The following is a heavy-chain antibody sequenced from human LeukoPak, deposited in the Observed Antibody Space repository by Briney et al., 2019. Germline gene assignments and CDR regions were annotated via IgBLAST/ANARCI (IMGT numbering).Heavy chain of an antibody. V-gene: IGHV4-30-4*01. CDR3: ARGGPEYQLLPFDY. J-gene: IGHJ4*02. CDR2: IYYSGST. CDR1: GGSISSGDYY. D-gene: IGHD2-2*01. Sequence: SETLSLTCTVSGGSISSGDYYWSWIRQPPGKGLEWIGYIYYSGSTYYNPSLKSRVTISVDTSKNQFSLKLSSVTAADTAVYYCARGGPEYQLLPFDYWGQGTLVTVPS.